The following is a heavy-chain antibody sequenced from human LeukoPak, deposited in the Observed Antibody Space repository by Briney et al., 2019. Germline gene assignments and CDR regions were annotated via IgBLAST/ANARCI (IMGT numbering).Heavy chain of an antibody. CDR1: GFTFRSYG. J-gene: IGHJ4*02. D-gene: IGHD3-3*01. Sequence: GGSLRLSCAASGFTFRSYGMHWVRQAPGKGLEWVAIIRYDGTNKYYADSVKGRFTISRDNSKNTLYLQMNSLRAEDTAVYYCAKSGRGYSIDYWGQGTLVTVSS. CDR2: IRYDGTNK. V-gene: IGHV3-30*02. CDR3: AKSGRGYSIDY.